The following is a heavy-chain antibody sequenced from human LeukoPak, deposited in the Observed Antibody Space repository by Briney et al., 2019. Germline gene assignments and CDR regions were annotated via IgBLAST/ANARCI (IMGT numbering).Heavy chain of an antibody. CDR2: IRYDGSNK. CDR1: GFTFSSYG. V-gene: IGHV3-30*02. D-gene: IGHD3-10*01. CDR3: AKDALPYYYGSGSIMGY. Sequence: GGSLRLSCAASGFTFSSYGMHWVRQAPGKGLEWVAFIRYDGSNKYCADSVKGRFTISRDNSKNTLYLQMNSLRAEDTAVYYCAKDALPYYYGSGSIMGYWGQGTLVTVSS. J-gene: IGHJ4*02.